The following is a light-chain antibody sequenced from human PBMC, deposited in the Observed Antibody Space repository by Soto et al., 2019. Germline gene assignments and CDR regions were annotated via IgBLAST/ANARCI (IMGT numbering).Light chain of an antibody. J-gene: IGKJ1*01. Sequence: EIVLTQSPGTLSLSPGERATLSCRASQSVSSSYLAWYQQKPGQAPRLLTYGASSRATGIPDRFSGSGSGTDFTLTISRLEPEDFAVYYCQQYGSSRGWTFGQGTKV. CDR3: QQYGSSRGWT. V-gene: IGKV3-20*01. CDR1: QSVSSSY. CDR2: GAS.